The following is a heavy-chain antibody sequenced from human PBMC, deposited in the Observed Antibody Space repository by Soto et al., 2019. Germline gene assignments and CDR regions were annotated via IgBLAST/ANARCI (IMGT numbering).Heavy chain of an antibody. Sequence: EVQLVESGGGLVKPGGSLRLSCAASGFAFSSAWMSWVRQAPGKGLEWVGRLKSEVDGGTTDYAAPVKGRFTISRDDSENTLYLQMNSLKTDDTAVYYCSFDSSRGDYWGLGTLVTVSS. J-gene: IGHJ4*02. CDR2: LKSEVDGGTT. V-gene: IGHV3-15*01. CDR3: SFDSSRGDY. CDR1: GFAFSSAW. D-gene: IGHD3-22*01.